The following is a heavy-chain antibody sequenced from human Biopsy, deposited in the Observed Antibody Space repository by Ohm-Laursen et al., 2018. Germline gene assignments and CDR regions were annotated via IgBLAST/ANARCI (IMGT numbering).Heavy chain of an antibody. CDR3: ARGGLNYWYFDL. CDR1: GYTFTSYG. V-gene: IGHV1-2*02. J-gene: IGHJ2*01. CDR2: INPNSGGT. Sequence: ASVKVSCKASGYTFTSYGISWVRQAPGQGLEWMGWINPNSGGTNYAQKFQGRVTMTRDTSMSTAYMELNRLRSDDTAVYYCARGGLNYWYFDLWGRGTLVTVPS. D-gene: IGHD1-26*01.